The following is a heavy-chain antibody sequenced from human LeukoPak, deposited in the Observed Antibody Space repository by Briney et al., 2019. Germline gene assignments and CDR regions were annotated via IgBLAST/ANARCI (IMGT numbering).Heavy chain of an antibody. CDR1: GFTFSSYSM. V-gene: IGHV4-4*02. D-gene: IGHD6-19*01. CDR3: ARSSGWYERYYYYYYMDV. J-gene: IGHJ6*03. Sequence: PGGSLRLSCAASGFTFSSYSMNWVRQPPGKGLEWIGEIYHSGSTNYNPSLKSRVTISVDKSKNQFSLKLSSVTAADTAVYYCARSSGWYERYYYYYYMDVWGKGTTVTVSS. CDR2: IYHSGST.